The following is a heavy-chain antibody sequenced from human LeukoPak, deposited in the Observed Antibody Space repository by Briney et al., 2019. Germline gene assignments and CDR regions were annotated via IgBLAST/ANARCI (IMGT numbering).Heavy chain of an antibody. Sequence: ASVTVSCKASGYTFTSYGISWVRQAPGQGLAWMGWISAYNGNTNYAQKLQGRVTMTTDTSTSTAYMELRSLRSDDTAVYYCAREGYCSSTSCYIKRDYWGQGTLVTVSS. CDR2: ISAYNGNT. CDR1: GYTFTSYG. V-gene: IGHV1-18*01. CDR3: AREGYCSSTSCYIKRDY. J-gene: IGHJ4*02. D-gene: IGHD2-2*02.